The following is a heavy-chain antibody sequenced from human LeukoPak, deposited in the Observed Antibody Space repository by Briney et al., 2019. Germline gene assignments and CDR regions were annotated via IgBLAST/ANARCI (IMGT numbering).Heavy chain of an antibody. CDR3: AKARGPVISVVIFDY. V-gene: IGHV3-23*01. CDR1: GFTFSSYA. J-gene: IGHJ4*02. D-gene: IGHD3-22*01. Sequence: GGSLRLSCAASGFTFSSYAMSWVRQAPGKGLEWVSTIRGSGTTTDYADSVKGRFTISRDNSKNTLYLQMNSLRAEDTATYYCAKARGPVISVVIFDYWGQGTLVTVSS. CDR2: IRGSGTTT.